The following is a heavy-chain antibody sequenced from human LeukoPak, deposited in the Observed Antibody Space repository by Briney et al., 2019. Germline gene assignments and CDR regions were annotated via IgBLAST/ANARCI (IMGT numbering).Heavy chain of an antibody. CDR1: GGSISSSTYY. Sequence: PSETLSLTCTVSGGSISSSTYYWGWIRQPPGKGLEWIGSIYYSGSTYYNPSLKSRVTISVDTSNNQFSLKLSSVTAADTAVYYCARLSGYYDSSDYLPFDYWGQGTLVTVSS. D-gene: IGHD3-22*01. V-gene: IGHV4-39*01. CDR2: IYYSGST. CDR3: ARLSGYYDSSDYLPFDY. J-gene: IGHJ4*02.